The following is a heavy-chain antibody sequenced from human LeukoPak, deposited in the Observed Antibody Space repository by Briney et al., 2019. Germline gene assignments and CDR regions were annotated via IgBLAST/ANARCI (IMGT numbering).Heavy chain of an antibody. Sequence: GESLKISCKGSGYSFTSYWIGWVRQMPGKGLEWMGIIYPGDSDTRYSPSFQGQVTISADKSISTAYLQWSSLKASDTAMYYCARGPGQLGPPAGFDYWGQGTLVTVSS. CDR1: GYSFTSYW. CDR2: IYPGDSDT. D-gene: IGHD6-6*01. CDR3: ARGPGQLGPPAGFDY. J-gene: IGHJ4*02. V-gene: IGHV5-51*01.